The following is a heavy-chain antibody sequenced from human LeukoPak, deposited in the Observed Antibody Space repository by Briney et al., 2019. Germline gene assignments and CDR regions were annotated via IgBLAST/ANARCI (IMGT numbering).Heavy chain of an antibody. V-gene: IGHV1-2*02. CDR2: INPNRGGT. CDR1: GYTFTGYY. D-gene: IGHD3-22*01. Sequence: GASVKVSCKASGYTFTGYYMHWVGQAPGQGLEWMGWINPNRGGTNYAQKLQGRVTMTSDTAISTAYMELSRLRSDDTAVYYCPSGRWARIVVAEYWGQGTLVTVSS. J-gene: IGHJ4*02. CDR3: PSGRWARIVVAEY.